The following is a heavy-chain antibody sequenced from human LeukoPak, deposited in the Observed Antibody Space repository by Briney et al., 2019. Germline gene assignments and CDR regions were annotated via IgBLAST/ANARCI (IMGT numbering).Heavy chain of an antibody. CDR3: ARGLSDYYYDSSGYPL. V-gene: IGHV7-4-1*02. CDR1: GYTFTGYA. J-gene: IGHJ4*02. Sequence: ASVKVSCKASGYTFTGYAMNWVRQAPGQGLEWMGWINTNTGNPTYAQGFTGRFVFSLDTSVSTAYLQISGLKAEDTAVCYCARGLSDYYYDSSGYPLWGQGTLVTVSS. CDR2: INTNTGNP. D-gene: IGHD3-22*01.